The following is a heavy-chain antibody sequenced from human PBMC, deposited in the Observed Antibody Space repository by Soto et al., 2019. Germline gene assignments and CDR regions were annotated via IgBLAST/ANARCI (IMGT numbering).Heavy chain of an antibody. CDR2: IIPILGIA. V-gene: IGHV1-69*02. J-gene: IGHJ6*03. CDR1: GGTFSSYT. Sequence: ASVKVSCKASGGTFSSYTISWVRQAPGQGLEWMGRIIPILGIANYAQKFQGRVTITADKSTSTAYMELSSLRSEDTAVYYCARFSEGLPHPGGSAWGSHYYYMDVGGKGTTVTVS. D-gene: IGHD2-15*01. CDR3: ARFSEGLPHPGGSAWGSHYYYMDV.